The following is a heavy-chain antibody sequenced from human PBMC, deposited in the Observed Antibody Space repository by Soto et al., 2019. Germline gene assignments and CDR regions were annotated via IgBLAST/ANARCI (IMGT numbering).Heavy chain of an antibody. Sequence: PSETLSLTCTVSGGSISSGDYYWSWIRQPPGKGLEWIGYIYYSGSTYYNPSLKSRVTISVDTSKNQFSLKLSSVTAADTAVYYCARDLLGSYYDSSVSNIDWGQGTLVTVSS. CDR2: IYYSGST. CDR1: GGSISSGDYY. V-gene: IGHV4-30-4*01. D-gene: IGHD3-22*01. CDR3: ARDLLGSYYDSSVSNID. J-gene: IGHJ4*02.